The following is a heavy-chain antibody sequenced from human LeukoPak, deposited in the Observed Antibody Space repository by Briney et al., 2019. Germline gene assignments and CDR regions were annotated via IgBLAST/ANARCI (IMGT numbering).Heavy chain of an antibody. CDR2: IYHSGST. CDR3: ARRLGTYYDFWSGSGYYGMDV. CDR1: GGSISSSNW. Sequence: SETLSLTCAVSGGSISSSNWWSWVRQPPGKGLEWIGEIYHSGSTNYNPFLKSRVTISVDKSKIQFSLKLSSVTAADTAVYYCARRLGTYYDFWSGSGYYGMDVWGQGTTVTVSS. J-gene: IGHJ6*02. D-gene: IGHD3-3*01. V-gene: IGHV4-4*02.